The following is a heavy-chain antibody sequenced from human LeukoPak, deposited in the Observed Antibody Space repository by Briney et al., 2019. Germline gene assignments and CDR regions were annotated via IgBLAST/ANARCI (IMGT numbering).Heavy chain of an antibody. CDR1: GFTFSNYA. V-gene: IGHV3-23*01. D-gene: IGHD5-12*01. Sequence: PGGSLRLSCAASGFTFSNYAMSWVRQAPGKGLEWVSGISGSGGTTYFADSVKGRFITSRDNSKNTLYLQMNGLRAEDTAVYYCAKEYSGFSDYFDSWGQGTLATVSS. CDR3: AKEYSGFSDYFDS. CDR2: ISGSGGTT. J-gene: IGHJ4*02.